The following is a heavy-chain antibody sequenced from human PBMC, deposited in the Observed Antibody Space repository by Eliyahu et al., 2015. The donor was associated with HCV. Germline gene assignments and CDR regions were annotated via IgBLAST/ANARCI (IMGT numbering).Heavy chain of an antibody. D-gene: IGHD2-2*01. Sequence: VQLVESGGGVVQPGRSLRLSCAASGFTFXTYGLHWVRQAPGKGLEGVAVMGYDGSNEYYGDSVQGRFTISRDNSKNTLYLQMNNLRGEDTAVYYCARDGVPGFFGQTHHPFDYWGQGTLVTVSS. CDR3: ARDGVPGFFGQTHHPFDY. J-gene: IGHJ4*02. CDR2: MGYDGSNE. CDR1: GFTFXTYG. V-gene: IGHV3-33*01.